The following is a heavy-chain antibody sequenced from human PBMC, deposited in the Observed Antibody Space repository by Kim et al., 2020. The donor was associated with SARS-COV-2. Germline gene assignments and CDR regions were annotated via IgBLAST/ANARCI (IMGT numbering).Heavy chain of an antibody. CDR3: AKEWEGPSYYYYGMDV. CDR2: IYSGGSST. V-gene: IGHV3-23*03. Sequence: GGSLRLSCAASGFTFSSYAMSWVRQAPGKGLEWVSVIYSGGSSTYYADSVKGRFTISRDNSKNTLYLQMNSLRAEDTAVYYCAKEWEGPSYYYYGMDVWGQGTTVTVSS. D-gene: IGHD1-26*01. J-gene: IGHJ6*02. CDR1: GFTFSSYA.